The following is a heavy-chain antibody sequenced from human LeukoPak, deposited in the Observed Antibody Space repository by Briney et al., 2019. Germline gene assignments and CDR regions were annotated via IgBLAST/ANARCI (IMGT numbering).Heavy chain of an antibody. J-gene: IGHJ4*02. Sequence: GGSLRLSCAASGFTFSSYDMHWVRQAPGKGLEWVSAIGTAGDTYYPGSVKGRFTISRENAKNSLYLQMNSLRAGDTAVYYCARGSANLRYFDWTSYYFDYWGQGTLVTVSS. CDR2: IGTAGDT. CDR1: GFTFSSYD. CDR3: ARGSANLRYFDWTSYYFDY. V-gene: IGHV3-13*01. D-gene: IGHD3-9*01.